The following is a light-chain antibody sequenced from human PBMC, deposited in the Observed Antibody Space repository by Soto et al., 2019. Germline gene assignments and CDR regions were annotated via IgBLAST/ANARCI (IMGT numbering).Light chain of an antibody. CDR2: DAS. Sequence: EIVLTQSPATLSLSPGERATLSCRASLSVSSYLAWYQPKPGQAPRLLIYDASNRATGIPARFSGSGSGTDFTLTLSSLEPEDFAVYYCQQRSNWPWTFGQGTKVEIK. V-gene: IGKV3-11*01. J-gene: IGKJ1*01. CDR3: QQRSNWPWT. CDR1: LSVSSY.